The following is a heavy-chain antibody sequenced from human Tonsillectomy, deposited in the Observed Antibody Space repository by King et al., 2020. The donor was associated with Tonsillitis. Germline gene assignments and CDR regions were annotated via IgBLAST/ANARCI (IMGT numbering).Heavy chain of an antibody. CDR3: ARSYSSRWYDY. D-gene: IGHD6-13*01. J-gene: IGHJ4*02. Sequence: QLQESGPGLVKPSQTLSLTCTVSGGSISSGSYYWSWIRQPAGKGLEWIGRIYSSGSTNYNPSLKSRVTISVDTSKNKFSLKLSSVTAADTAVYYCARSYSSRWYDYWGQGTLVTVSS. CDR2: IYSSGST. V-gene: IGHV4-61*02. CDR1: GGSISSGSYY.